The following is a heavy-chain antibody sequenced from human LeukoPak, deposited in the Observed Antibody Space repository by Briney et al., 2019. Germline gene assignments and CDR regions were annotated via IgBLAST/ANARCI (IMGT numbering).Heavy chain of an antibody. CDR1: GGSVSSGSYY. CDR3: ARVEHNAFDI. Sequence: SETLSLTCSVSGGSVSSGSYYWSWIRQPPGKGLEWIGYIYYSGSTNYNPSLKSRVTISVDTSKNQFSLKLSSATAADTALYYCARVEHNAFDIWGPGTMVTVSS. V-gene: IGHV4-61*01. J-gene: IGHJ3*02. D-gene: IGHD1-26*01. CDR2: IYYSGST.